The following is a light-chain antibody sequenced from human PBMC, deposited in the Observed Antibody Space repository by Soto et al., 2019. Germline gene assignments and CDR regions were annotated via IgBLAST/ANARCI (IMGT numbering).Light chain of an antibody. V-gene: IGKV3-20*01. Sequence: EIVLTQSPGTLSLSPGERATLSCRASQSVISPFLAWYQQKPGQAPRLLIYAASSRAAGIPRRFSGSGSGTEFTLTISRLEPEDFAVYYCHQYGNSPGTFGQGTKVEIK. CDR2: AAS. J-gene: IGKJ1*01. CDR1: QSVISPF. CDR3: HQYGNSPGT.